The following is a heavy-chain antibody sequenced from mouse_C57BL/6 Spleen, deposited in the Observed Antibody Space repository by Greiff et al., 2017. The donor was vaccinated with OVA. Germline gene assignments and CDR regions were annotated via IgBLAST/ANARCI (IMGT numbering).Heavy chain of an antibody. CDR1: GFTFSSYG. Sequence: EVKLMESGGDLVKPGGSLKLSCAASGFTFSSYGMSWVRQTPDKRLEWVATISSGGSYTYYPDSVKGRFTISRDNAKNTLYLQMSSLKSEDTAMYYCARHDGNYAMDYWDQGTSVTVSS. D-gene: IGHD2-3*01. CDR3: ARHDGNYAMDY. J-gene: IGHJ4*01. CDR2: ISSGGSYT. V-gene: IGHV5-6*01.